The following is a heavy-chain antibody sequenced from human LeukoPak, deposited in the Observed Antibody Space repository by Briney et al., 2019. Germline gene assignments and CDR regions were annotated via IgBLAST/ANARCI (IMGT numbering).Heavy chain of an antibody. CDR3: AILAAAGTEGYYFDY. CDR1: GYTFTSYD. D-gene: IGHD6-13*01. J-gene: IGHJ4*02. V-gene: IGHV1-8*01. Sequence: ASVKVSCKASGYTFTSYDINWVRLATGQGLEWMGCMNPNSGNTGYAQKFQGRVTMTRNTSISQAYMELSSMRSEDTAVYYCAILAAAGTEGYYFDYWGQGTLVTVSS. CDR2: MNPNSGNT.